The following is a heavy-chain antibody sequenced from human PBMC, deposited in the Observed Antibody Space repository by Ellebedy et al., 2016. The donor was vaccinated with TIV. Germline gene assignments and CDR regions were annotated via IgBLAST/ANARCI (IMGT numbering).Heavy chain of an antibody. V-gene: IGHV1-24*01. Sequence: ASVKVSXXVSGYTLTELSMHWVRQAPGKGLEWMGGFDPEDGETIYAQKFQGRVTMTEDTSTDTAYMELSSLRSEDTAVYYCATPGSGSYAIDYWGQGTLVTVSS. J-gene: IGHJ4*02. D-gene: IGHD3-10*01. CDR3: ATPGSGSYAIDY. CDR2: FDPEDGET. CDR1: GYTLTELS.